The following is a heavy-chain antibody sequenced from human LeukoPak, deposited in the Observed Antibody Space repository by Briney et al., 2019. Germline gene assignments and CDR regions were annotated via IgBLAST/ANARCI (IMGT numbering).Heavy chain of an antibody. CDR2: IKQDGSEK. CDR1: GFTFSNAW. V-gene: IGHV3-7*03. CDR3: ARDGGIELEDY. J-gene: IGHJ4*02. D-gene: IGHD5-18*01. Sequence: GGSLRLSCAASGFTFSNAWMSWVRQAPGKGLEWVANIKQDGSEKYYVDSVKGRFTISRDNAKNSLYLQINSLRAEDTAVYYCARDGGIELEDYWGQGTLVTVSS.